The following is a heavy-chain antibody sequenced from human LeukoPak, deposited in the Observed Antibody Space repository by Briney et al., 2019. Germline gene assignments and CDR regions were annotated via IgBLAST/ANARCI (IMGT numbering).Heavy chain of an antibody. V-gene: IGHV4-59*08. CDR1: DDSISSYY. CDR3: ARLPGCSGADCFRAFDI. J-gene: IGHJ3*02. D-gene: IGHD2-21*02. CDR2: IHHSGSA. Sequence: SETLSLTCTVSDDSISSYYWIWIRQPPGKGLEWIGYIHHSGSANYNPSLRSRITMSVDTSKNHFSLSLTSVTAADTAVYYCARLPGCSGADCFRAFDIWGQGTMVTVSS.